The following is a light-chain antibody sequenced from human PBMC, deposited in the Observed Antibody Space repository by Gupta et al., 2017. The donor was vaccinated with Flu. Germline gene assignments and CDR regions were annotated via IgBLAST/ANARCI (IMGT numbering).Light chain of an antibody. V-gene: IGKV4-1*01. Sequence: NCKSSQNVLYISNNKNYLAWYQQKPGQPPKLLISWASTRESGVPDRFSGSGSETDFTLTISSLQAEDVAVYYCQQYYTTPWTFGQGTSVEIK. CDR3: QQYYTTPWT. J-gene: IGKJ1*01. CDR1: QNVLYISNNKNY. CDR2: WAS.